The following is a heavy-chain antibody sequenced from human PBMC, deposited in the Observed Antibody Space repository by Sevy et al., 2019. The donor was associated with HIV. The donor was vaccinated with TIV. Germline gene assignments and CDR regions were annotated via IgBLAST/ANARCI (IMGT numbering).Heavy chain of an antibody. CDR3: AKDHTPGEHYFYGMDV. Sequence: GGSLRLSCAASGFTFSSYGMHWVRQAPGKGLEWVAVISYDGSNKYYADSVKGRFTISRDNSKNTLYLQMNSLRAEDTAVYYCAKDHTPGEHYFYGMDVWGQGTTVTVSS. V-gene: IGHV3-30*18. J-gene: IGHJ6*02. D-gene: IGHD3-10*01. CDR1: GFTFSSYG. CDR2: ISYDGSNK.